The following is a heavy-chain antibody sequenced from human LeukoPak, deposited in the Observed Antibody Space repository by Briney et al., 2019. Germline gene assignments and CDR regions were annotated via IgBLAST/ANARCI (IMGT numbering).Heavy chain of an antibody. CDR3: ARINFRGSETYYFGY. V-gene: IGHV3-7*01. J-gene: IGHJ4*02. CDR1: GFTFSYYW. D-gene: IGHD3-10*01. CDR2: IKQDGSER. Sequence: GGSLRLSCAGSGFTFSYYWMSWVRQAPGKGLEWVANIKQDGSERFYVDSVKGRFTISRDNVKRSLYLQMNSLRAEDTALYYCARINFRGSETYYFGYWGQGTLVTVSS.